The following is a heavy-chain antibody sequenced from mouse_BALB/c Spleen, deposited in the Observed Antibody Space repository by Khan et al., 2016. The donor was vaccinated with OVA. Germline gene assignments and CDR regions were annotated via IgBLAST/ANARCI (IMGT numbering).Heavy chain of an antibody. CDR2: ISSGGSYT. J-gene: IGHJ2*01. D-gene: IGHD1-2*01. Sequence: DVKLVESGGGLVKPGGSLKLSCAASGFTFSSYAMSWVRQTPEKRLEWVATISSGGSYTYYPDSVKGRFTISRDNAKNTLYLQMSSLRSEDTAMYYCARRITDYWGQGTTLTVSS. V-gene: IGHV5-9-1*01. CDR1: GFTFSSYA. CDR3: ARRITDY.